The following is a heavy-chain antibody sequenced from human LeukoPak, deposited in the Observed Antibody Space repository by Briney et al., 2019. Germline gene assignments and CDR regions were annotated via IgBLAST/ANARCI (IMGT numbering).Heavy chain of an antibody. CDR2: IYYSGST. V-gene: IGHV4-31*03. CDR3: ASSHGSGDIDY. Sequence: SETLSLTCTVSGGSISSGGYYWSWIRQHPGKGLEWIGYIYYSGSTYYNPSLKSRVTISVDTSKNQFSLKLSSVTAADTAVYYCASSHGSGDIDYWGQGTLVTVSS. D-gene: IGHD3-10*01. J-gene: IGHJ4*02. CDR1: GGSISSGGYY.